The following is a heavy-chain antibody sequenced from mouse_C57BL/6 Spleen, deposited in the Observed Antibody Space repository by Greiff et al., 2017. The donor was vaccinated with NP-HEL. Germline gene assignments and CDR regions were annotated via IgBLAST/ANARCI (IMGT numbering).Heavy chain of an antibody. CDR3: ARGRAFITTVGFAY. CDR1: GYTFTSYW. Sequence: QVQLQQPGAELVMPGASVKLSCKASGYTFTSYWMNWVKQRPGQGLEWIGEIDPSDSYTNYNQKFKGKSTLTVDKSSSTAYMQLSSLTSEDSAVYYCARGRAFITTVGFAYWGQGTLVTVSA. J-gene: IGHJ3*01. CDR2: IDPSDSYT. V-gene: IGHV1-69*01. D-gene: IGHD1-1*01.